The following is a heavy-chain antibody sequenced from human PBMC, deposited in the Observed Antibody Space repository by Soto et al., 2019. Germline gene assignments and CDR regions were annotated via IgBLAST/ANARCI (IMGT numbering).Heavy chain of an antibody. V-gene: IGHV5-51*01. CDR1: GYSFTSYW. J-gene: IGHJ5*02. CDR2: IYPGDSDT. CDR3: ARRTYDILTGYYSYNWFDP. D-gene: IGHD3-9*01. Sequence: GESLKISCKGSGYSFTSYWIGWVRQMPGKGLEWMGIIYPGDSDTRYSPSFQGQVTISADKSISTAYLQWSSLKASDTAMYYCARRTYDILTGYYSYNWFDPWGQGTLVTVSS.